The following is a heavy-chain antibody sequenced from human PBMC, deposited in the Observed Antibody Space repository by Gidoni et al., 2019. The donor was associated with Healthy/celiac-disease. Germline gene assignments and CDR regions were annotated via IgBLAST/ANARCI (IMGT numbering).Heavy chain of an antibody. J-gene: IGHJ5*02. CDR1: GYMFTGFS. CDR3: AREGAGSDESSGYYWAFDP. V-gene: IGHV1-2*02. D-gene: IGHD3-22*01. CDR2: INPDTGRT. Sequence: QVQLVQSGAEVNKPVASVKISCKTSGYMFTGFSLHWVRQAPGQGLEWMGWINPDTGRTNYEKKFQGRITLIRDTSISTGNMELSRLRSDDTAVDYCAREGAGSDESSGYYWAFDPWGQGTLVTVSS.